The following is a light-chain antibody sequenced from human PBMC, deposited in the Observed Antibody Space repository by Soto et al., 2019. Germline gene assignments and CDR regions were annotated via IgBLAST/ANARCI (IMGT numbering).Light chain of an antibody. CDR1: SSNLGAGYD. CDR3: QFSASTLIVTKV. V-gene: IGLV1-40*01. Sequence: QAVLTQPPSVSGAPGQRVTISCSGNSSNLGAGYDVQWYRQFPGTAPKLLIYANTFRPSGGPDRVVVANSGTTPSLAITRLQAEELADYSCQFSASTLIVTKVFGTGSQVIVL. CDR2: ANT. J-gene: IGLJ1*01.